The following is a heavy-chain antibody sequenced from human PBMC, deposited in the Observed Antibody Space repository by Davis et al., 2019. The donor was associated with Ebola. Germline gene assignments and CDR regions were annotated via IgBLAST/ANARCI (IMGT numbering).Heavy chain of an antibody. V-gene: IGHV1-8*01. Sequence: SVKVSCKASGYPFTDYDVFWVRQAPGQGLEWMGRMSANSGYTVYTQKFQGRVSMTRDTSISTAYMELSSLRSEDTAVYYCARGRYSLDYWGQGALVTVSS. CDR1: GYPFTDYD. CDR3: ARGRYSLDY. CDR2: MSANSGYT. D-gene: IGHD1-14*01. J-gene: IGHJ4*02.